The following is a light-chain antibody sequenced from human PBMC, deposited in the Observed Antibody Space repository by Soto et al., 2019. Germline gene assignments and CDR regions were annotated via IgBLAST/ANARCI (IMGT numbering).Light chain of an antibody. J-gene: IGLJ3*02. CDR2: EVS. CDR1: SSDVGGYNY. CDR3: ISYTSSSTWV. V-gene: IGLV2-14*01. Sequence: QSALTQPPSASGSPGQSVTISCTGTSSDVGGYNYVSWYQQHPGKAPKLMIYEVSKRPSGVSDRFSGSRSGNTASLTISGLQAEDESDYYCISYTSSSTWVFGGGTKLTVL.